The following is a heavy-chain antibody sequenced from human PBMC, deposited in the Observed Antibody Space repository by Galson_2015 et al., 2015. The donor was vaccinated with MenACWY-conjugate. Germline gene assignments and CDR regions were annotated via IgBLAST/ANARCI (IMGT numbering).Heavy chain of an antibody. Sequence: ETLSLTCTVSGGSISSYYWSWIRQPPGKGLEWIGYIYYSGSTNYNPSLKSRVTISVDTSKNQFSLKLSSVTAADTAVYYCARHELPLKDEFDYWGQGTLVTVSS. D-gene: IGHD3-10*01. CDR3: ARHELPLKDEFDY. CDR1: GGSISSYY. CDR2: IYYSGST. J-gene: IGHJ4*02. V-gene: IGHV4-59*08.